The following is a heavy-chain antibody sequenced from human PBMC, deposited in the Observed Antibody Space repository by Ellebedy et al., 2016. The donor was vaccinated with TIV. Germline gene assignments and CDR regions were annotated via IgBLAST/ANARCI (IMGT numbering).Heavy chain of an antibody. CDR3: ARQGDYGSGTNYVGEDY. V-gene: IGHV4-39*01. J-gene: IGHJ4*02. CDR1: GGSISSSSYY. Sequence: SETLSLXXPVSGGSISSSSYYWGWIRQPPGKGLEWIGSIYYSGSTYYNPSLKSRVTVSVDTSNNQFSLKLSSVTAADTAVYYCARQGDYGSGTNYVGEDYWGQGTLVTVSS. CDR2: IYYSGST. D-gene: IGHD3-10*01.